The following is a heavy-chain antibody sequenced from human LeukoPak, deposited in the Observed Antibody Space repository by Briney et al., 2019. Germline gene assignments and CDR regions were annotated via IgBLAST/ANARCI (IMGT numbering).Heavy chain of an antibody. Sequence: GASVKVSCKASGYTFTGYYMHWVRQAPGQGLEWMGWINPNSGGTNYAQKFQGRVTMTRDTSISTAYMELSRLRSEDTAVYYCARRLQRGYSYGLGYWGQGTLVTVSS. CDR3: ARRLQRGYSYGLGY. CDR2: INPNSGGT. D-gene: IGHD5-18*01. V-gene: IGHV1-2*02. J-gene: IGHJ4*02. CDR1: GYTFTGYY.